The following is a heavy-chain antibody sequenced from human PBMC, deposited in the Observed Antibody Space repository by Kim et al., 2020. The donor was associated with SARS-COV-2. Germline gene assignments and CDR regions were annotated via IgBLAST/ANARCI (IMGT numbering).Heavy chain of an antibody. J-gene: IGHJ5*02. Sequence: ASVKVSCKASGYTFTSYGISWVRQAPGQGLEWMGWISAYNGNTNYAQKLQGRVTMTTDTSTSTAYMELRSLRSDDTAVYYCAREDCGGDCYSGVWFDPWGQGTLVTVSS. CDR3: AREDCGGDCYSGVWFDP. D-gene: IGHD2-21*02. CDR1: GYTFTSYG. V-gene: IGHV1-18*01. CDR2: ISAYNGNT.